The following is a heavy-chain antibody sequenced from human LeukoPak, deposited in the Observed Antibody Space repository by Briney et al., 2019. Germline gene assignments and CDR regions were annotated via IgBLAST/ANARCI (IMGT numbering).Heavy chain of an antibody. Sequence: GGSLRLSCAASGFTVSSNYMSWVRQGPGKGLECVSVIYRGGSTYYADSVKGRFSISRDSSKNILYLQMNSLRAEDTAVYYCAKDRCSNGIGCYYYYMDVWGKGTTVTISS. J-gene: IGHJ6*03. CDR1: GFTVSSNY. D-gene: IGHD2-8*01. CDR3: AKDRCSNGIGCYYYYMDV. CDR2: IYRGGST. V-gene: IGHV3-66*02.